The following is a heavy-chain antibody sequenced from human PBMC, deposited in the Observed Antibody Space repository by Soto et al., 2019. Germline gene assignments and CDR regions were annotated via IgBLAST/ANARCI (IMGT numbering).Heavy chain of an antibody. CDR1: GESISTYY. V-gene: IGHV4-59*08. D-gene: IGHD6-13*01. CDR2: IYYSGST. CDR3: ARRYSSSFDY. Sequence: SETLSLTCSVSGESISTYYWSWIRQPPGKGLEWIGYIYYSGSTNYNPSLKSRVTISVDTSKNQFSLKLSSVTAADTAVYYCARRYSSSFDYWGQGTLVTVSS. J-gene: IGHJ4*02.